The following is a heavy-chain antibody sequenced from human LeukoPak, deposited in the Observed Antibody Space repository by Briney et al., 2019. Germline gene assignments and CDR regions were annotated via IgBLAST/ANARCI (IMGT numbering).Heavy chain of an antibody. CDR2: IYSGGST. D-gene: IGHD6-19*01. V-gene: IGHV3-53*01. J-gene: IGHJ4*02. CDR1: GFTVSSNY. CDR3: ARDPGYSSGWYTDY. Sequence: GGSLRLSCAASGFTVSSNYMSWVRQAPGKGLEWVSVIYSGGSTYYADSVKGRFTISRDNAKNSLYLQMNSLRAEDTAVYYCARDPGYSSGWYTDYWGQGTLVTVSS.